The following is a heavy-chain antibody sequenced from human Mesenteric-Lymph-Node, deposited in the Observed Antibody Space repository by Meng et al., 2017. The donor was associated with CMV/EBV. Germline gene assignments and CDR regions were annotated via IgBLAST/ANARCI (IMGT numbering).Heavy chain of an antibody. D-gene: IGHD1-1*01. V-gene: IGHV1-2*02. CDR2: INPRYGTT. CDR3: AREATNWNDGMFFGN. J-gene: IGHJ4*02. CDR1: GYSFPDYL. Sequence: ASVKVSCKTSGYSFPDYLMHWVRQAPGQGPEWMGWINPRYGTTEYAEKFQGRVTLTRDTSISTAYMELNRLTSDDTAVYYCAREATNWNDGMFFGNWGQGALVTVSS.